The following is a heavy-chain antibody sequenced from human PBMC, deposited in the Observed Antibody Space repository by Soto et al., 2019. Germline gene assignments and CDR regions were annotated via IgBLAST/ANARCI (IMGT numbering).Heavy chain of an antibody. J-gene: IGHJ1*01. Sequence: GSLLRAGSASGFAFNDYAMNWVRQAPGKGLEWVSHISGSGGSTDYAESVKVRFSISKDSVNNTLYLHMSSLRAEDTALYFCAKEGPYINSWSSAGYLQHWGLGTQVTVSS. CDR2: ISGSGGST. CDR3: AKEGPYINSWSSAGYLQH. CDR1: GFAFNDYA. D-gene: IGHD2-2*02. V-gene: IGHV3-23*01.